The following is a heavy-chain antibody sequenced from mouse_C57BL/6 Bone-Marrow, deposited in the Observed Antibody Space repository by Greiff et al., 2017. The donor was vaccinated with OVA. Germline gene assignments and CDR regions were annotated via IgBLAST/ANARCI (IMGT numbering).Heavy chain of an antibody. CDR2: INPSTGGT. J-gene: IGHJ2*01. Sequence: VQLQQSGPELVKPGASVKISCKASGYSFTGYYMNWVKQSPEKSLEWIGEINPSTGGTTYNQKLKAKATLTVDKSSSTAYMQLKSLTSEDSAVYYCAREATVVENYFDYWGQGTTLTVSS. CDR1: GYSFTGYY. CDR3: AREATVVENYFDY. D-gene: IGHD1-1*01. V-gene: IGHV1-42*01.